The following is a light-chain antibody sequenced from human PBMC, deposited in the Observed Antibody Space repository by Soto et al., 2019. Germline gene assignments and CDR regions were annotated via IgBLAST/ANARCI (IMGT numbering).Light chain of an antibody. CDR1: QSISSH. Sequence: DIQMTQSPSSLSASVGDRVTITCRASQSISSHLNWYQQKPGKVTKLLIYAASSLHSGVPSRFSGSGSGIDFTLTISSLQPEDFATFYCQQTYRTPWTFGQGAKVEI. J-gene: IGKJ1*01. CDR3: QQTYRTPWT. V-gene: IGKV1-39*01. CDR2: AAS.